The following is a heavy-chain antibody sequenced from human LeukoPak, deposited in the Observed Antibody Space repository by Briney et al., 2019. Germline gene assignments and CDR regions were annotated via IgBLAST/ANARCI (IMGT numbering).Heavy chain of an antibody. CDR2: IYYSGST. D-gene: IGHD2-15*01. Sequence: PSETLSLTCTVPGGSISSSSYYWGWIRQPPGKGLEWIGSIYYSGSTYYNPSLKSRVTISVDTSKSQFSLKLSSVTAADTAVYYCATGGYCSGGSCRLDYWGQGTLVTVSS. CDR3: ATGGYCSGGSCRLDY. J-gene: IGHJ4*02. CDR1: GGSISSSSYY. V-gene: IGHV4-39*01.